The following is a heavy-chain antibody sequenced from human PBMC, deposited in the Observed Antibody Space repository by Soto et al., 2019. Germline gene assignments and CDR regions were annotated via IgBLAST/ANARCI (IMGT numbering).Heavy chain of an antibody. D-gene: IGHD3-22*01. CDR3: ARVKGDDSSGYYYGDAFDI. Sequence: PSETLSLTCAVYGGSFSGYYWSWIRQPPGKGLEWIGEINHSGSTNYNPSLKSRVTISVDTSKNQFSLKLSSVTAADTAVYYCARVKGDDSSGYYYGDAFDIWGQGTMVTVSS. CDR2: INHSGST. CDR1: GGSFSGYY. J-gene: IGHJ3*02. V-gene: IGHV4-34*01.